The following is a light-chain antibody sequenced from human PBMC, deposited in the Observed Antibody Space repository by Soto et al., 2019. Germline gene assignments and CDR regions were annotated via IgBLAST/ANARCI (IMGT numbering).Light chain of an antibody. J-gene: IGKJ5*01. V-gene: IGKV3-20*01. CDR3: QQYGSSPIT. Sequence: IVFTQSPGTLSLSPGQRATLSCRASQSVTNNYLAWYQHKRGQAPRLLIDGASSRATGIPDRFSGSGSGTDFTLTISRAEPADFAVYYCQQYGSSPITFGQGTRLEIK. CDR2: GAS. CDR1: QSVTNNY.